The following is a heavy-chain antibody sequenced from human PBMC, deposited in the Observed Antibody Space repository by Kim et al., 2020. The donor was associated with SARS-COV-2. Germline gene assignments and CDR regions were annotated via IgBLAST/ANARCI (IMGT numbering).Heavy chain of an antibody. D-gene: IGHD3-3*01. V-gene: IGHV4-30-4*01. Sequence: SETLSLTCTVSGGSISSGDYYWSWIRQPPGKGLEWIGYIYYSGSTHYNPSLKSRVTISVDTSKNQFSLKLSSVTAADTAVYYCARVRFSITIYGVVTRLFDYWGQGTLVTVSS. CDR3: ARVRFSITIYGVVTRLFDY. CDR1: GGSISSGDYY. J-gene: IGHJ4*02. CDR2: IYYSGST.